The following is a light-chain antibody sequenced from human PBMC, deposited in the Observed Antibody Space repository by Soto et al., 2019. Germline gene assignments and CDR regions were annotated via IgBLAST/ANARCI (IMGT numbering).Light chain of an antibody. V-gene: IGKV3-15*01. J-gene: IGKJ1*01. Sequence: EIVMTQSPVTLSVSPGETATLSCRASQRIGPRLAWYHQKPGQAPRFLIYGESIRAPGIPARISSSGSGTEFTLTISSLQSEDFGVYYCQQYDNWPRTFGQGTKVEVK. CDR2: GES. CDR3: QQYDNWPRT. CDR1: QRIGPR.